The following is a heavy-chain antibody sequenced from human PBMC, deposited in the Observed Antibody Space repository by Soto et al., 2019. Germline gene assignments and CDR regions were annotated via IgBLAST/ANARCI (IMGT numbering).Heavy chain of an antibody. CDR2: IFGSGGSR. CDR1: GFTFSNYA. CDR3: AKESKSTTVTTNFDC. Sequence: SLRLSCAASGFTFSNYAMGWVRQAPGQGLEWISTIFGSGGSRSYADSVKGRFTISRDNSKNTLYLQMNSLRAEDSAVYFCAKESKSTTVTTNFDCWGQGTLVTVSS. D-gene: IGHD4-4*01. V-gene: IGHV3-23*01. J-gene: IGHJ4*02.